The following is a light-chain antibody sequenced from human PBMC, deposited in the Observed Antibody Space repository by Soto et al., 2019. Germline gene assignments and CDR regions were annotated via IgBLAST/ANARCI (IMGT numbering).Light chain of an antibody. V-gene: IGKV3-15*01. J-gene: IGKJ1*01. Sequence: EIEITQSPATLSVSPGERATLSCRASQSVSSNLAWYQQKPGQAPRLLIYGASTRATGIPARFSGSGSGTEFTLTISSLQSEDFAVYYCQQYNDWPRTCGQGTKA. CDR3: QQYNDWPRT. CDR1: QSVSSN. CDR2: GAS.